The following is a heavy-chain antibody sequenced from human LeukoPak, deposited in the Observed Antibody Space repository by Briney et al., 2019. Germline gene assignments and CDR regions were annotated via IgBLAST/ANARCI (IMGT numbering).Heavy chain of an antibody. Sequence: GGSLRLSCAASGFTFSSYAMTWVREAPGKGLEWVSTIGGLGGGAFCADSVKGRFTISRDNSQNTLYLQMNSLRAEDTAIYYCAILGGDWGQGTLVTLSS. CDR1: GFTFSSYA. CDR2: IGGLGGGA. CDR3: AILGGD. J-gene: IGHJ4*02. D-gene: IGHD3-16*01. V-gene: IGHV3-23*01.